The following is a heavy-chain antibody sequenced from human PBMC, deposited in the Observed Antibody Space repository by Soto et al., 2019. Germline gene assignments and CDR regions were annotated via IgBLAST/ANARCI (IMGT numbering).Heavy chain of an antibody. CDR2: IYPGDSDT. CDR3: ARQVRGRLYYYYMDV. V-gene: IGHV5-51*01. CDR1: GYSFTSYW. Sequence: PGESLKISCKGSGYSFTSYWIGWVRQMPWKGLEWMGIIYPGDSDTRYSPSFQGQVTISADKSISTAYLQWSSLKASDTAMYYCARQVRGRLYYYYMDVWGKGXTVTVSS. J-gene: IGHJ6*03. D-gene: IGHD3-10*01.